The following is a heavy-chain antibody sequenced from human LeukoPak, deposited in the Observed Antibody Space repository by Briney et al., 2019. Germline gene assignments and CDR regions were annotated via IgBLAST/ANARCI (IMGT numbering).Heavy chain of an antibody. J-gene: IGHJ6*03. CDR1: GGSISSGGYY. V-gene: IGHV4-31*03. D-gene: IGHD2-2*01. Sequence: PSQTLSLTCTVSGGSISSGGYYWSWIRQHPGKGLEWIGSISYSGNTNYNPSLKSRVTMSLDTSKTQFSLKLSSVTAADTAVYYCARGNLVVVPAANRAYSYMDVWGKGTTVTVSS. CDR3: ARGNLVVVPAANRAYSYMDV. CDR2: ISYSGNT.